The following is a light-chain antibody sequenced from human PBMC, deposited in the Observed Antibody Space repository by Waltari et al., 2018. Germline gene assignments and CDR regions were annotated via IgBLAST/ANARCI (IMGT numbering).Light chain of an antibody. CDR1: HSIRSN. CDR3: QQYDNWLGT. J-gene: IGKJ1*01. CDR2: AAS. V-gene: IGKV3-15*01. Sequence: DIVMTPSPDTLSVFPGERATLSCSASHSIRSNLDWYQHKPGQAPRLLSYAASTRATGIPARFSGSGSGTEFTLTISSLQSEDFAVYFCQQYDNWLGTFGPGTKVEIK.